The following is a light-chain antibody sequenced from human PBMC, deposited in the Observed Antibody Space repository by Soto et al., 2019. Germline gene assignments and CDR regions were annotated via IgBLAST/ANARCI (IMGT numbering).Light chain of an antibody. CDR3: QQRYNWSLT. Sequence: EIVMTQSPATLSVSPGERATLSCRANQSISSNLAWYQQKPGQAPRLLIYDASNRATGIPARFSGSGSGTDFTLTISSLEPEDFAVYYCQQRYNWSLTFGGGTKVDIK. CDR1: QSISSN. CDR2: DAS. J-gene: IGKJ4*01. V-gene: IGKV3-11*01.